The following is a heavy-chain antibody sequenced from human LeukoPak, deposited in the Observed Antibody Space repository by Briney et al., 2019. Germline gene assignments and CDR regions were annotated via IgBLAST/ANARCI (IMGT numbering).Heavy chain of an antibody. CDR1: GFTFSDYW. CDR3: AILRGATTTVDY. Sequence: PGGSLRLSCADSGFTFSDYWMHWVRQTPGKGLVWISHIKSDGSNTGYADSVKGRFTISRDNAKNTLYLQMNSLRAEDTAVYYCAILRGATTTVDYWGQGTLVTVSS. D-gene: IGHD5-12*01. J-gene: IGHJ4*02. V-gene: IGHV3-74*01. CDR2: IKSDGSNT.